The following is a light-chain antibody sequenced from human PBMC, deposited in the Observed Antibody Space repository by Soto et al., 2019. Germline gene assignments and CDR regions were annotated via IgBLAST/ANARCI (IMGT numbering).Light chain of an antibody. V-gene: IGKV3-20*01. CDR3: RQCGDSPLT. CDR1: QSLSDSY. CDR2: STS. J-gene: IGKJ1*01. Sequence: EIVLTQSPGTLSLSPGDRATLSCRASQSLSDSYIAWYQQKPGQAPLLLIYSTSTRAAGIPDSITGRGSGTHCTLAISRLEPEDFAVYYCRQCGDSPLTFVHGTTVEV.